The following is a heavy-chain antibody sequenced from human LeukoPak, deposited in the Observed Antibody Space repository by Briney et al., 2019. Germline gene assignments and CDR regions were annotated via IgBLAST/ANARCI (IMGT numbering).Heavy chain of an antibody. V-gene: IGHV3-74*01. D-gene: IGHD4-23*01. CDR3: ARDRRGYGGNFDY. Sequence: GGSLRLSCAASGFTFSSYWMHWVRQAPGKGLVWVSRINSDGSSTSYADSVKGRFTISRDNARNTLYLQMNSLRAEDTAVYYCARDRRGYGGNFDYWGQGTLVTVSS. J-gene: IGHJ4*02. CDR1: GFTFSSYW. CDR2: INSDGSST.